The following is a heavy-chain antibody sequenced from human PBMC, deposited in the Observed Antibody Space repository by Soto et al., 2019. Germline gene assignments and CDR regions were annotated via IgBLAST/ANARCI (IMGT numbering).Heavy chain of an antibody. J-gene: IGHJ4*02. Sequence: SETLSLTCTVSGGSVISGSYYCIWIRQPPGKGLEWIGYIYDGGSTNYNPSLKSRVTISVDTSKNQVSLRLSSVTAADTAVYYCARRNYYGSGSYPFDFWGQGTLVTVSS. CDR3: ARRNYYGSGSYPFDF. CDR1: GGSVISGSYY. D-gene: IGHD3-10*01. V-gene: IGHV4-61*01. CDR2: IYDGGST.